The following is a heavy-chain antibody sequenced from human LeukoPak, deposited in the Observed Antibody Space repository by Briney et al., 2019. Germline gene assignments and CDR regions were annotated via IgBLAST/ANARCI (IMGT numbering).Heavy chain of an antibody. V-gene: IGHV1-69*13. Sequence: SVKVSCKASGGTFSSYAISWVRQAPGQGLEWMGGIIPIFDTANYAQKFQGRVTITADESTSTAYMELSSLRSEDTAVYYCARESVPLYGMDVWGQGTTVTVSS. J-gene: IGHJ6*02. CDR1: GGTFSSYA. CDR3: ARESVPLYGMDV. CDR2: IIPIFDTA. D-gene: IGHD4-17*01.